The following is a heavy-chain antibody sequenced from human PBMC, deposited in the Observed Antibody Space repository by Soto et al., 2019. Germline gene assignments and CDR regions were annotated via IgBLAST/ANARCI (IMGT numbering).Heavy chain of an antibody. D-gene: IGHD7-27*01. J-gene: IGHJ4*02. CDR1: GFIFSNYA. CDR3: AKEGLGRRFWFDY. CDR2: IDENGGVT. Sequence: EVQLLESGGGLVQPGGSLRLSCTASGFIFSNYALSWVSQAPGKGLEWVSAIDENGGVTSYADSVKGRFTNSRDNPKNTMYLQMNGLRVEDTAVYYCAKEGLGRRFWFDYWGQGTLVTVSP. V-gene: IGHV3-23*01.